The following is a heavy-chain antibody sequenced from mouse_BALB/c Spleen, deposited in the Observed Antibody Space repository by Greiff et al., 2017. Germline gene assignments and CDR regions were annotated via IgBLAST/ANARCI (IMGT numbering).Heavy chain of an antibody. V-gene: IGHV5-4*02. CDR3: ARAYYYGSSVWYFDV. D-gene: IGHD1-1*01. Sequence: EVKLQESGGGLVKPGGSLKLSCAASGFTFSDYYMYWVRQTPEKRLEWVATISDGGSYTYYPDSVKGRFTISRDNAKNNLYLQMSSLKSEDTAMYYCARAYYYGSSVWYFDVWGAGTTVTVSS. CDR2: ISDGGSYT. J-gene: IGHJ1*01. CDR1: GFTFSDYY.